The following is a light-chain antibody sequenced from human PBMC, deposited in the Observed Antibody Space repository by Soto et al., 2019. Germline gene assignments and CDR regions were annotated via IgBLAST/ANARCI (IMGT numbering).Light chain of an antibody. CDR1: SSDVGGYNY. V-gene: IGLV2-8*01. J-gene: IGLJ2*01. CDR3: GSYAGDNNFVV. CDR2: DVS. Sequence: SALTQPRSASWSPGQSVTILCTGTSSDVGGYNYVSWYQCHPGKAPKLIIYDVSKRSSGVPDRFSGSKSGNTASLTVSGLQTEGEADYYCGSYAGDNNFVVFGGGTQLTVL.